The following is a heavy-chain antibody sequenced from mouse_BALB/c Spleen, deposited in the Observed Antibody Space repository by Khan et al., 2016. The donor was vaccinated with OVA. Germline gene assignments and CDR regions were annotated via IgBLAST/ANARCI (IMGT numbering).Heavy chain of an antibody. CDR2: IYPGTGST. D-gene: IGHD1-1*01. Sequence: QVQLKQSGAELVRPGASVKLSCTTSGYIFTSYWIHWVKQRPGQGLEWIARIYPGTGSTYSTAKFKGKATLTADKSSSTAYMQLSSLKSEDTAVDGCARDYGSNYYFNDWGQGTTLTVSS. J-gene: IGHJ2*01. CDR3: ARDYGSNYYFND. CDR1: GYIFTSYW. V-gene: IGHV1S132*01.